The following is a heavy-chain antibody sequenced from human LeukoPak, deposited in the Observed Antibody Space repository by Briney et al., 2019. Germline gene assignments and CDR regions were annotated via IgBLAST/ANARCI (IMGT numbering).Heavy chain of an antibody. V-gene: IGHV3-53*01. CDR3: ARGDYGSGSFNDYQYYHYMDV. CDR2: IYSGGST. D-gene: IGHD3-10*01. CDR1: GFTVSSNY. J-gene: IGHJ6*03. Sequence: GGSLRLSCEASGFTVSSNYMNWVRQAPGKGLEWDSVIYSGGSTYYADSVKGRFTISRDNSKNTLYLQMNSLRAEDTAVYYCARGDYGSGSFNDYQYYHYMDVWGKGTTVTVSS.